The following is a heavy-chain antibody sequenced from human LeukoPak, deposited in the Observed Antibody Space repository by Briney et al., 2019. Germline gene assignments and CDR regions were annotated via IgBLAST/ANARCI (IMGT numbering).Heavy chain of an antibody. Sequence: ASVKVSCKASGYTFTSYDINWVRQAPGQGLEWMGWMNPNSGNTGYAQKFQGRVTITRNTSISTAYMELSSLRSEDTAVYYCARWEDTGAFDIWGQGTMVTVSS. V-gene: IGHV1-8*03. CDR2: MNPNSGNT. D-gene: IGHD1-26*01. CDR1: GYTFTSYD. CDR3: ARWEDTGAFDI. J-gene: IGHJ3*02.